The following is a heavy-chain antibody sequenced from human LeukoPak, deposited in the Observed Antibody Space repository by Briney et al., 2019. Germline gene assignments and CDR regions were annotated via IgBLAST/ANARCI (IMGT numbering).Heavy chain of an antibody. V-gene: IGHV4-39*01. CDR1: GGSIISSSYY. J-gene: IGHJ4*02. CDR3: ARRNRGVGTSPDY. D-gene: IGHD1-1*01. CDR2: IYYSGST. Sequence: SETLSLTCTVSGGSIISSSYYWGWIRQPPGKGLEWIGSIYYSGSTYYNPSLKSRVTIYVDTSKNQFSLNLNSVTAADTAVYYCARRNRGVGTSPDYWGQGTLVTVSS.